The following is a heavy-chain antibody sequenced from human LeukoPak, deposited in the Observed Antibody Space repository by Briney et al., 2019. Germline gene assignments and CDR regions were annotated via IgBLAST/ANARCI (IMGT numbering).Heavy chain of an antibody. D-gene: IGHD3-22*01. Sequence: SVKVSCKASGGTFSSYAISWVRQAPGQGLEWMGGIIPIFGTANYAQKFQGRVTITTDESTSTAHMELSSLRSEDTAVYYCASTSPRGDSSGYYYVDWGQGTLVTVSS. CDR2: IIPIFGTA. V-gene: IGHV1-69*05. J-gene: IGHJ4*02. CDR3: ASTSPRGDSSGYYYVD. CDR1: GGTFSSYA.